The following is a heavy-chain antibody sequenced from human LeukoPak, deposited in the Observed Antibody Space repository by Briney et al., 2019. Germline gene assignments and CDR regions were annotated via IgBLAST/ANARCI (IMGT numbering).Heavy chain of an antibody. Sequence: SETLSLTCTVPGGSISSHYWSWIRQPPGKGLEWIGYIYYSGSTNYNPSLKSRVTISVDTSKNQFSLKLSSVTAADTAVYYCARDRRAEYYYYYMDVWGKGTTVTVSS. D-gene: IGHD6-19*01. CDR1: GGSISSHY. J-gene: IGHJ6*03. CDR2: IYYSGST. V-gene: IGHV4-59*11. CDR3: ARDRRAEYYYYYMDV.